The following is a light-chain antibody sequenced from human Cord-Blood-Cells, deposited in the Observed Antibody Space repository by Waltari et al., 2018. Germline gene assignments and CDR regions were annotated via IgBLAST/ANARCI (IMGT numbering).Light chain of an antibody. CDR1: RSDVGSYNL. CDR3: CSYAGSSTYV. CDR2: EVS. J-gene: IGLJ1*01. V-gene: IGLV2-23*02. Sequence: QSALTQPASVSGSPGQSITISCTGTRSDVGSYNLVSWYQQHPGKAPKLMIYEVSKRPSGVSSRFSGSKSGNTASLTISGLQAEDEADYYCCSYAGSSTYVFGTGTKVTVL.